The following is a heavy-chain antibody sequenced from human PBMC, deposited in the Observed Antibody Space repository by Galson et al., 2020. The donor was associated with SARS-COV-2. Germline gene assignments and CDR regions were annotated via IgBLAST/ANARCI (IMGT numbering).Heavy chain of an antibody. D-gene: IGHD5-12*01. CDR1: GFTFCSYA. J-gene: IGHJ3*02. Sequence: GESLKISCSASGFTFCSYAMHWVRQAPGKGLEYVSAISSNGGSTYYADSVKGRFTISRDNSKNTLYLQMSSLRAEDTAVYYCVNRGYDAFDIWGQGTMVTVSS. V-gene: IGHV3-64D*08. CDR3: VNRGYDAFDI. CDR2: ISSNGGST.